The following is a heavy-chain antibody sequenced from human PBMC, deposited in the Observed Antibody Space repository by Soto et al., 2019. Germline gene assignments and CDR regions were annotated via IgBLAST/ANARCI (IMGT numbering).Heavy chain of an antibody. J-gene: IGHJ4*02. CDR2: ISYDGSNK. CDR1: GFTFSSYG. D-gene: IGHD2-8*01. Sequence: QVQLVESGGGVVQPGRSLRLSCAASGFTFSSYGMHWVRQAPGKGLEWVAVISYDGSNKYYADSVKGRFTISRDNSKNTLDMQMNSLRDEDTAVYYCAKDRDIVLMVYVFDYWGQGTLVTVSS. CDR3: AKDRDIVLMVYVFDY. V-gene: IGHV3-30*18.